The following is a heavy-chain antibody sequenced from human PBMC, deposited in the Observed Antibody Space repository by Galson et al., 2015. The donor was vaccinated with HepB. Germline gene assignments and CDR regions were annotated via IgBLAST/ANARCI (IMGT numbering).Heavy chain of an antibody. CDR2: IYYSGST. V-gene: IGHV4-39*07. CDR3: ARDDHYYDSSGYGGTIDY. J-gene: IGHJ4*02. D-gene: IGHD3-22*01. Sequence: RQPPGKGLEWIGSIYYSGSTYYNPSLKSRVTISVDTSKNQFSLKLSSVTAADTAVYYCARDDHYYDSSGYGGTIDYWGQGTLVTVSS.